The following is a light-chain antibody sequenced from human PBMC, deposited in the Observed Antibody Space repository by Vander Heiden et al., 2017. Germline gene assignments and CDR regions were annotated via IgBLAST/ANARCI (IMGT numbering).Light chain of an antibody. CDR1: THNTGSNP. CDR2: TTN. Sequence: QSVLTQPPSASGTPGQRVTIACSGRTHNTGSNPFTWCQQLPGTAPKLLIYTTNQRPSGVPNRFSGSKSGTSASLAISGLLSEDEADYYCVAWDDILKGPIFGGGTKLTVL. V-gene: IGLV1-44*01. CDR3: VAWDDILKGPI. J-gene: IGLJ2*01.